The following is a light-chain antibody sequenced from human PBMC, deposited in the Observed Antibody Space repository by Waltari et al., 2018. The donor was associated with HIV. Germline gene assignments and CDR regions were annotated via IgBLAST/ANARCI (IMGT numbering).Light chain of an antibody. J-gene: IGLJ3*02. CDR3: SSYTSSSTWV. CDR1: SSDVGGYNY. V-gene: IGLV2-14*01. CDR2: YVS. Sequence: QSALTQPASVSGSPGQSITISCTGTSSDVGGYNYVPWYQQHPGKAPKLMIYYVSKRPSGISNRFSGSKSGNTASLTISGLRAEDEADYYCSSYTSSSTWVFGGGTKLTVL.